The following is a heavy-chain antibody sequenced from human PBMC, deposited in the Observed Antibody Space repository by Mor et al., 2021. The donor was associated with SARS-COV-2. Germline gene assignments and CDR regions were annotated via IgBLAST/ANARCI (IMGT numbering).Heavy chain of an antibody. Sequence: YADAAKGRFTIYRDNSEHTVYLQMNSLRDEDPAVYYCAKESPSTSRGSFDYWGQGTLVTVSS. V-gene: IGHV3-23*01. J-gene: IGHJ4*02. D-gene: IGHD2-2*01. CDR3: AKESPSTSRGSFDY.